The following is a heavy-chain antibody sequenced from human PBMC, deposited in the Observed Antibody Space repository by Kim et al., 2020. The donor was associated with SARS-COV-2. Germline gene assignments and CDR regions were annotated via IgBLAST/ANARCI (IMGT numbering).Heavy chain of an antibody. CDR2: IIPIFGTA. CDR1: GGTFSSYA. J-gene: IGHJ5*02. D-gene: IGHD3-3*01. Sequence: SVKVSCKASGGTFSSYAISWVRQAPGQGLEWMGGIIPIFGTANYAQKFQGRVTITADESTSTAYMELSSLRSEDTAVYYCARDNRTVGFLEWPSRFDPWGQGTLVTVSS. CDR3: ARDNRTVGFLEWPSRFDP. V-gene: IGHV1-69*13.